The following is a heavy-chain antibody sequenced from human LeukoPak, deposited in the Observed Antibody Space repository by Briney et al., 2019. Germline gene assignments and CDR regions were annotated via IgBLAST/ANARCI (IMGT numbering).Heavy chain of an antibody. J-gene: IGHJ4*02. CDR1: GFTFGDYA. V-gene: IGHV3-49*03. CDR2: IRSKAYGGTT. CDR3: TRSIVGVTASADY. Sequence: PGGSLRLSCTASGFTFGDYAMSWFRQAPWKGLEWVGFIRSKAYGGTTEYAASVKGRFTISRDDSKSIAYLQMNSLKTEDTAVYYCTRSIVGVTASADYWGQGTLVTVSS. D-gene: IGHD2-21*02.